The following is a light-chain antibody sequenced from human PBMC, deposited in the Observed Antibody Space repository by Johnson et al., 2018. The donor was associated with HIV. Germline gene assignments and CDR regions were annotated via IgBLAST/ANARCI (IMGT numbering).Light chain of an antibody. CDR3: GTWDTSLSVYV. J-gene: IGLJ1*01. V-gene: IGLV1-51*01. Sequence: QSVLTQPPSVSAAPGQKVTISCPASSSNIVNIYISWYQHLPGTAPKLLIYDNHKRPSGIPDRFSGPNSATSVTLAITGLQTGDEADYYCGTWDTSLSVYVFGTGTKVTVL. CDR1: SSNIVNIY. CDR2: DNH.